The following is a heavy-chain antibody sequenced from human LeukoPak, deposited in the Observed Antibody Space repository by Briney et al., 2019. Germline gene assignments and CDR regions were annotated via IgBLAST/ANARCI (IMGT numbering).Heavy chain of an antibody. V-gene: IGHV4-39*07. CDR3: APGNSGYYFV. J-gene: IGHJ4*02. CDR1: GDSISGSSYY. D-gene: IGHD3-22*01. Sequence: PSETLSLTCTVSGDSISGSSYYWTWVRQPPGKGPEWVASISYSGRTYYKPSLKSRVTISVDTSKNQFSLKLNSVTAADTAVYYCAPGNSGYYFVWGQGTLVTVSS. CDR2: ISYSGRT.